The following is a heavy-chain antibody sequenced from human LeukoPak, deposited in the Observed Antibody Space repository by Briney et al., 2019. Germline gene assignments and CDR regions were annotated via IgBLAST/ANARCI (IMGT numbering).Heavy chain of an antibody. V-gene: IGHV1-18*01. CDR1: GYNFFSYG. Sequence: ASVKVSCKXSGYNFFSYGITWVRQAPGQGLEGMGWVSAYADNTNYVQKFQGRVTMTTDTSTSTAYMELRSLRSDDTAVYYCARDCIGCHGFDSWGQGTLVTVSS. CDR3: ARDCIGCHGFDS. D-gene: IGHD1-26*01. CDR2: VSAYADNT. J-gene: IGHJ4*02.